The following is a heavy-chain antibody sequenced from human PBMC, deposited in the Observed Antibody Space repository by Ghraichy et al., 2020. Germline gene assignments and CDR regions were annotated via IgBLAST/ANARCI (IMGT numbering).Heavy chain of an antibody. Sequence: LSLTCAASGFIFSSDWMNWVRQAPGKGLEWVANIKQDGSEENYVDSVKGRFTISRDNAKKSLYLQMNSLRAEDTAVYYCARGLRLNDYWGQGTLVTVSS. CDR1: GFIFSSDW. D-gene: IGHD4-17*01. V-gene: IGHV3-7*01. CDR3: ARGLRLNDY. J-gene: IGHJ4*02. CDR2: IKQDGSEE.